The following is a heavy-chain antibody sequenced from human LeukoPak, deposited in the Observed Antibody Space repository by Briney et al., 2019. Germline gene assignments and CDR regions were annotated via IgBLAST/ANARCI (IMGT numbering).Heavy chain of an antibody. CDR1: GFTFDDYA. CDR2: IGWDGGSS. Sequence: GGSLRLSCAASGFTFDDYAMHWVRQAPGKGLEWVSLIGWDGGSSYYADSVKGRFTISRDNAKNSLYLQMNSLRAEDTAVYYCARDPYSGSYGNYYYYFMDVWGKGTTVTISS. J-gene: IGHJ6*03. CDR3: ARDPYSGSYGNYYYYFMDV. V-gene: IGHV3-43D*03. D-gene: IGHD1-26*01.